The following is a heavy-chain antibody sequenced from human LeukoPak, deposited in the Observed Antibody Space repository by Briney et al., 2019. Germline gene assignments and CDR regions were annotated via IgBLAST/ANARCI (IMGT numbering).Heavy chain of an antibody. V-gene: IGHV1-69*06. CDR3: ASGRTDIVVVPATLRNYYFDY. Sequence: ASVKVSCKASGGTFSSYDISWVRQAPGQGLEWMGGIMPISGTANYAQKFQGRVTITADKPTNTAYMELSSLRSEDTAVYYCASGRTDIVVVPATLRNYYFDYWGQGTLVTVSS. CDR1: GGTFSSYD. CDR2: IMPISGTA. D-gene: IGHD2-2*01. J-gene: IGHJ4*02.